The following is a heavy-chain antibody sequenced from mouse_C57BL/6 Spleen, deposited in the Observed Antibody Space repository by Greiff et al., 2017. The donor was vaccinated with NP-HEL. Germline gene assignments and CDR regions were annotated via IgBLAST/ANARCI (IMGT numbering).Heavy chain of an antibody. V-gene: IGHV1-59*01. Sequence: VQLQQPGAELVRPGTSVKLSCKASGYTFTSYRLHWVKQRPGQGLEWIGVIDPSDSYTNYNQKFKGKATLTVDTSSSTAYMQLSSLTSEDSAVYYCARIGENYYGNYGAMDYWGQGTSVTVSS. CDR1: GYTFTSYR. D-gene: IGHD2-1*01. CDR2: IDPSDSYT. CDR3: ARIGENYYGNYGAMDY. J-gene: IGHJ4*01.